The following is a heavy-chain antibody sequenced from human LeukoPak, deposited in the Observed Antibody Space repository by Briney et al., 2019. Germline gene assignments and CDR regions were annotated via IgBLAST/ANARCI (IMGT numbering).Heavy chain of an antibody. V-gene: IGHV4-38-2*01. Sequence: PSETLSLTCAVSGYSISSSDYWGWIRQPPGKGLEWIASIYYSGSTHYNPSLKSRVTISVDTSKRQFSLNVNSVTAADTAIYYCAKNSSGSAFDAWGQGTMVTVSS. CDR3: AKNSSGSAFDA. CDR2: IYYSGST. CDR1: GYSISSSDY. D-gene: IGHD6-19*01. J-gene: IGHJ3*01.